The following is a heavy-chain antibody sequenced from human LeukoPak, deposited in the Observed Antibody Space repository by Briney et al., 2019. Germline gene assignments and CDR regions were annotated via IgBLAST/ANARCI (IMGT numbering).Heavy chain of an antibody. V-gene: IGHV3-33*06. CDR1: GFTFSSYG. J-gene: IGHJ4*02. CDR3: AKGQRWLQFAFDY. CDR2: IWYDGSNK. D-gene: IGHD5-24*01. Sequence: GRSLRLSCAASGFTFSSYGMHWVRQAPGKGLEWVAVIWYDGSNKYYADSVKGRFTISRDNSKNTLYLQMNSLRAEDTAVYYCAKGQRWLQFAFDYWRQGTLVTVSS.